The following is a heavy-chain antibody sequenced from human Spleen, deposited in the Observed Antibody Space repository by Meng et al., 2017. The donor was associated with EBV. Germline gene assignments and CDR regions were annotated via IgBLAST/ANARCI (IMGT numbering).Heavy chain of an antibody. Sequence: QITLKESGPTLVKPTQTLTLTCMFSGFSINSRGVGVGWIRQPPGKALDWLALIYWDDDKRYSPSLKSRLTVTKDTSKNQVVLTMTNMDPLDTATFYCARILGKAPYYFDYWGQGALVTVSS. CDR2: IYWDDDK. CDR3: ARILGKAPYYFDY. J-gene: IGHJ4*02. D-gene: IGHD7-27*01. CDR1: GFSINSRGVG. V-gene: IGHV2-5*02.